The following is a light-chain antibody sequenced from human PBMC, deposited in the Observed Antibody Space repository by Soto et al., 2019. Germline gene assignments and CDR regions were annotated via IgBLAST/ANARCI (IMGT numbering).Light chain of an antibody. J-gene: IGLJ1*01. CDR3: QSYDSSLSV. Sequence: QSVLTQPPSVSGAPGQRVTISCTGSSSNIGAGYDVHWYQQLPGTAPKLLIYGNSNRPSGVPDRFSGSKSGTSASLAITGLQAGDEADYYRQSYDSSLSVFGTGTKLTVL. CDR1: SSNIGAGYD. CDR2: GNS. V-gene: IGLV1-40*01.